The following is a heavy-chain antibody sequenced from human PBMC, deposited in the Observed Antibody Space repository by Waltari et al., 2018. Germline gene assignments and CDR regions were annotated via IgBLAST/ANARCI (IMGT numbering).Heavy chain of an antibody. Sequence: QVQLVQSGAEVKKPGASVKVSCKASGYTFTGYYMHWVRQGPGHGFECMGGINPNSGGTNYGRKFQGSVSMTRDTSIRTAYMELGRLRSDDTAVYYCAAQGWGSPMDAFDIWGQGTMVTVSS. J-gene: IGHJ3*02. CDR2: INPNSGGT. CDR1: GYTFTGYY. V-gene: IGHV1-2*02. CDR3: AAQGWGSPMDAFDI. D-gene: IGHD7-27*01.